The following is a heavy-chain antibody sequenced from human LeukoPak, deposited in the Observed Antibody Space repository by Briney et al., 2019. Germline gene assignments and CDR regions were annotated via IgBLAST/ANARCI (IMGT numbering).Heavy chain of an antibody. CDR1: GFTFSSYS. Sequence: PGGSLRLSCAASGFTFSSYSMNWVRQAPGKGLEWVSSISSSSSYIYYADSVKGRFTISRDNAKNSLYLQMNSLRAEDTAVYYWARDHRYSNRQVDPWGQGTLVTGSS. D-gene: IGHD4-11*01. CDR3: ARDHRYSNRQVDP. CDR2: ISSSSSYI. J-gene: IGHJ5*02. V-gene: IGHV3-21*01.